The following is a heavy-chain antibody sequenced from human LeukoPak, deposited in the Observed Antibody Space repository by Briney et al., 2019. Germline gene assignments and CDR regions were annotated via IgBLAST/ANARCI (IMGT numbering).Heavy chain of an antibody. CDR3: ARVHSSSWYPDAFDI. CDR1: GFTFSSYA. D-gene: IGHD6-13*01. J-gene: IGHJ3*02. V-gene: IGHV3-23*01. Sequence: PGGSLRLSCAAWGFTFSSYATSWVRQAPGKGLEWVSDISGSGGSTYYADSVKGRFTISRDNSKNTLYLQMNSLRAEDTAVCYCARVHSSSWYPDAFDIWGQGTMVTVSS. CDR2: ISGSGGST.